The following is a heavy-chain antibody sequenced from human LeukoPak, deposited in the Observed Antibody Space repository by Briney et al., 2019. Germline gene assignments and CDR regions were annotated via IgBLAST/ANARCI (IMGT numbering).Heavy chain of an antibody. Sequence: ASVKVSCKASGYTFTSYGISWVRQAPGQGLEWMGWISAYNGNTNYAQKLQGRVTMTTDTSTSTAYMELRSLRSEDTAVYYCARDSSRTLYYYYGMDVWGQGTTVTVSS. CDR1: GYTFTSYG. CDR3: ARDSSRTLYYYYGMDV. D-gene: IGHD6-13*01. V-gene: IGHV1-18*01. J-gene: IGHJ6*02. CDR2: ISAYNGNT.